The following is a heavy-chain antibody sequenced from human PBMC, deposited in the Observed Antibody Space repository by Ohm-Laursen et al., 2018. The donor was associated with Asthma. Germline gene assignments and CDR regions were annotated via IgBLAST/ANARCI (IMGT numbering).Heavy chain of an antibody. CDR2: ISYNSNYM. CDR1: GFTFNNYS. V-gene: IGHV3-21*01. J-gene: IGHJ6*02. CDR3: ARDLSGTGYYGMDV. Sequence: SLRLSCAASGFTFNNYSMNWVRQAPGKGLEWVSFISYNSNYMYNADSVRGRFTISRDNAKNSLYLQMNSLRAEDTAVYYCARDLSGTGYYGMDVWGQGTTVTVSS. D-gene: IGHD1-1*01.